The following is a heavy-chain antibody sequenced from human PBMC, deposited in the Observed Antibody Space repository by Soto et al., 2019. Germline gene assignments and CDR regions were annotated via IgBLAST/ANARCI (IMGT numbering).Heavy chain of an antibody. D-gene: IGHD3-10*01. CDR1: GFTFSSYG. Sequence: QVQLVESGGGVVQPGRSLRLSCAASGFTFSSYGMHWVRQAPGKGLEWVAVISYDGSNKYYADSVKGRFTISRDNSKNTLYLQMNSLRAEDTAVYYCAKSGAELFCDYWGQGTLVTVSS. V-gene: IGHV3-30*18. CDR2: ISYDGSNK. J-gene: IGHJ4*02. CDR3: AKSGAELFCDY.